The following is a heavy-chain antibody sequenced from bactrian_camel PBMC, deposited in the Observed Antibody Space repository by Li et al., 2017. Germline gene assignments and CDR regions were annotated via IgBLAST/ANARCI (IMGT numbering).Heavy chain of an antibody. CDR3: TTLVVGD. V-gene: IGHV3S54*01. CDR1: GVAFDDSP. Sequence: HVQLVESGGGSVQAGESLRLSCSASGVAFDDSPLVWYRQAAGKEREGVAAIYTGGGRPTYADSVKGRFTISRDNAKNTLYLQLNSLKTEDTAMYYCTTLVVGDWGQGTQVTVS. J-gene: IGHJ4*01. CDR2: IYTGGGRP. D-gene: IGHD2*01.